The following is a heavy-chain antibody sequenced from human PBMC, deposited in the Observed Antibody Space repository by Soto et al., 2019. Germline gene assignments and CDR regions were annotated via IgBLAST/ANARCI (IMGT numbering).Heavy chain of an antibody. J-gene: IGHJ4*02. D-gene: IGHD5-12*01. CDR2: IFYTGST. CDR1: GGTINSGDYF. V-gene: IGHV4-30-4*01. Sequence: SETLSLTCSVSGGTINSGDYFWSWIRQPPGKGLEWIGSIFYTGSTYYSPSLKSRACMSMATSKNLFSLRRGSLTAADTTMYFCARVKATLYRHYYFDYWGQGTPVTVSS. CDR3: ARVKATLYRHYYFDY.